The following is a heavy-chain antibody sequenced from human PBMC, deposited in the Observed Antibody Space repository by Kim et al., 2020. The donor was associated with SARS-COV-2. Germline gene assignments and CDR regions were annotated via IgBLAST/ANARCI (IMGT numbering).Heavy chain of an antibody. D-gene: IGHD4-17*01. V-gene: IGHV4-59*11. CDR1: GTSIGSHY. Sequence: SETLSLTCTVSGTSIGSHYWSWIRQPPGKGLEWIGYIYYSGSTNYNPSLKSRVTMSVDTSKNHFSLNLSSMTAADTAVYYCARVATVSTLDYWGQGTLVTASS. CDR3: ARVATVSTLDY. CDR2: IYYSGST. J-gene: IGHJ4*02.